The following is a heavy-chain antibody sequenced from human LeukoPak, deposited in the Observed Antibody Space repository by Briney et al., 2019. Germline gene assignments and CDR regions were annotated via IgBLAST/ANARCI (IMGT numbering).Heavy chain of an antibody. CDR3: ARLTGYPYYFDY. CDR1: GGSISSYY. J-gene: IGHJ4*02. V-gene: IGHV4-59*01. Sequence: KPSETLSLTCTVSGGSISSYYWSWIRQPPGKGLEWIGYIYYSGSTNYNPSLKSRVTISVDTSKNQFSLKLSSVTAADTAVYYCARLTGYPYYFDYWGQGTLVTVSS. CDR2: IYYSGST. D-gene: IGHD3-9*01.